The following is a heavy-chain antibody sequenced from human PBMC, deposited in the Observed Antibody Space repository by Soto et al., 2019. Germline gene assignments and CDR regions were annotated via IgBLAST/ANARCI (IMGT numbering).Heavy chain of an antibody. CDR2: IYPGDFDT. D-gene: IGHD3-16*01. CDR3: AKLRGTMLHPRDAFDI. V-gene: IGHV5-51*01. J-gene: IGHJ3*02. Sequence: GESLKISCQGSGYSFTSYWIGWVRQMPGKGLEWMGIIYPGDFDTRYSPSFQGQVTISADKSITTAYLQWSSLKASDTAMYYCAKLRGTMLHPRDAFDIWGQGTMVTVSS. CDR1: GYSFTSYW.